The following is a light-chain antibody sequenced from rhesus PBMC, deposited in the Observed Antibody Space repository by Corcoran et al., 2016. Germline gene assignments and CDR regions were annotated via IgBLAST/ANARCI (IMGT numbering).Light chain of an antibody. J-gene: IGKJ4*01. Sequence: DIQMTQSPSSPSAAVGDTGTITCRASQESNSWLAWYQQKAGKAPKLLMYPASSWQSGVPSRFSGRGSGTSFSLTLSCLQSEGSAVSYCPPYHRSAPFGGGTKVEI. CDR3: PPYHRSAP. CDR1: QESNSW. V-gene: IGKV1-22*01. CDR2: PAS.